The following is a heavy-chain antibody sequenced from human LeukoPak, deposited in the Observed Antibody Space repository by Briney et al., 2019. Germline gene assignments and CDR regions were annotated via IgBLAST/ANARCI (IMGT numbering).Heavy chain of an antibody. J-gene: IGHJ6*01. CDR1: GFIFNNYA. Sequence: AGGSLRLSYAASGFIFNNYAMSWVRQAPGKGREWVSNISGSGGNIYYADPVKGRFTISRDNSKNTLRLQMRSVRAEDTAVYYCAKYITPPGYYYYGMDVWGRARTVA. CDR2: ISGSGGNI. V-gene: IGHV3-23*01. D-gene: IGHD1-14*01. CDR3: AKYITPPGYYYYGMDV.